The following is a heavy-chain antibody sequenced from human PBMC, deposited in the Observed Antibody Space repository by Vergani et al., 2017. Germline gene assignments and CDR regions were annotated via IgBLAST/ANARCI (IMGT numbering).Heavy chain of an antibody. CDR2: ISAYNGNT. CDR3: ARERYYYGSGSYASLNYMDV. V-gene: IGHV1-18*01. Sequence: QVQLVQSGAEVKKPGASVKVSCKASGYTFTSYGISWVRQAPGQGLEWMGWISAYNGNTNYAQKLQGRVTMTTDTSTSTAYMELRSLRSDDTAVYYCARERYYYGSGSYASLNYMDVWGKGTTVTVSS. J-gene: IGHJ6*03. CDR1: GYTFTSYG. D-gene: IGHD3-10*01.